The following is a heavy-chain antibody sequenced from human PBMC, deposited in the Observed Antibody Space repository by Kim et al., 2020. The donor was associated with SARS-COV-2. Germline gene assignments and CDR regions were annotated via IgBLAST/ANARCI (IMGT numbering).Heavy chain of an antibody. D-gene: IGHD3-10*01. CDR2: IDWDNDE. CDR3: ARTQSGVNGPLDV. Sequence: SGPTLVNPTQTLTLTCTFSGFSLSTRGMCISWIRQSPGKAPEWLTGIDWDNDEYYNPPLKTRLSISKDTSKDQVVLTVTNMDPADTGTYYCARTQSGVNGPLDVWAKGTTVIVSS. J-gene: IGHJ6*04. CDR1: GFSLSTRGMC. V-gene: IGHV2-70*11.